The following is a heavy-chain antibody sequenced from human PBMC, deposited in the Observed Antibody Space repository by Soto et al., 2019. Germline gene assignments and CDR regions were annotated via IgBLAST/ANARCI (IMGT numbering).Heavy chain of an antibody. J-gene: IGHJ4*02. CDR1: GGPISDYY. CDR2: VYYSGTT. CDR3: ARQAID. V-gene: IGHV4-59*08. Sequence: QVQLQESGPGRVKPSETLSLTCTVSGGPISDYYWSWFRQAPGKGLDWIGYVYYSGTTNYNPSLQSRVTMSVDTSKNQFSLKLSSVTAADTAVYYCARQAIDWGQGTLVTVSS.